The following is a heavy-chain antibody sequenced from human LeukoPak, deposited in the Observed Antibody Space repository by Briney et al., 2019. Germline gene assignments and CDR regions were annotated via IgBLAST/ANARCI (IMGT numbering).Heavy chain of an antibody. V-gene: IGHV4-4*07. Sequence: KPSETLSLTCSVSGGSISSYYWSWIRQPAGKGREWIGRIYTTGNTDYNPSLKSRVTMSADTSKNQFSLNLSSVTAADTAVYYCARDARGWSGFDYWGQGTLVTVSS. D-gene: IGHD3-3*01. J-gene: IGHJ4*02. CDR2: IYTTGNT. CDR1: GGSISSYY. CDR3: ARDARGWSGFDY.